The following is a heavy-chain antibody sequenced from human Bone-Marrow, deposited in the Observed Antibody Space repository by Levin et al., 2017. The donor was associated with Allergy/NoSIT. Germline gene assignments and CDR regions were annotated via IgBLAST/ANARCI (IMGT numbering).Heavy chain of an antibody. Sequence: PAGGSLRLSCAASGFSVISSYMSWVRQAPGKGLEWVSVIYSGGTTYYADSVKGRFTISRDNSKNTLNLQMNSLRADDTAVYYCARAVGTPGWAEQFQHWGQGTLVTVSS. CDR3: ARAVGTPGWAEQFQH. CDR1: GFSVISSY. V-gene: IGHV3-53*01. D-gene: IGHD2-15*01. J-gene: IGHJ1*01. CDR2: IYSGGTT.